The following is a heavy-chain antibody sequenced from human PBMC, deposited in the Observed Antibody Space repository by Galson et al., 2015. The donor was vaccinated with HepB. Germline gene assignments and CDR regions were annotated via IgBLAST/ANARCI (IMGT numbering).Heavy chain of an antibody. Sequence: SLRLSCAASGFTFSSYAMHWVRQAPGKGLEWVAVISYDGSNKYYADSVKGRFTISRDNSKNTLYLQMNSLRAEDTAVYYCAREGVEGGYAYFDYWGQGTLVTVSS. D-gene: IGHD3-22*01. CDR1: GFTFSSYA. CDR3: AREGVEGGYAYFDY. CDR2: ISYDGSNK. J-gene: IGHJ4*02. V-gene: IGHV3-30-3*01.